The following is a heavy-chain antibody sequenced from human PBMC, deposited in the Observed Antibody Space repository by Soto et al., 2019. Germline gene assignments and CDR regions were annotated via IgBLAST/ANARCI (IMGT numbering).Heavy chain of an antibody. Sequence: EVQLVESGGALVQPGGSLRLSCAASGFTFSSYWMHWVRQAPGEGLVWVSRIKTDGSSTSYADSVKGRFTISRDNAKNTMYLQMNRLRAEDTAVYYCARVGGGHYEFDYWGQGTLVTVSS. CDR2: IKTDGSST. J-gene: IGHJ4*02. CDR1: GFTFSSYW. V-gene: IGHV3-74*01. D-gene: IGHD3-16*01. CDR3: ARVGGGHYEFDY.